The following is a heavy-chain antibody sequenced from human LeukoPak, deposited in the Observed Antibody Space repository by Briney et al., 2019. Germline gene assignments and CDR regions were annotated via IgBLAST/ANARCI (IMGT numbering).Heavy chain of an antibody. Sequence: ASVKVSCKSSGYTFNSYGITWVRQAPGQGLEWMGWIHTYNGNTNYAQKLQGRVTMTTDTSTSTAYMELRSLRSDDAAVYYCARTGWGSYLLDYWGQGTLVTVSS. CDR2: IHTYNGNT. D-gene: IGHD3-16*01. V-gene: IGHV1-18*01. CDR1: GYTFNSYG. J-gene: IGHJ4*02. CDR3: ARTGWGSYLLDY.